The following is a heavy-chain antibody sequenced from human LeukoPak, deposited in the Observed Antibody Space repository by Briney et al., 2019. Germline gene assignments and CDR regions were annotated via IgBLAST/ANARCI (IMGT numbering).Heavy chain of an antibody. CDR1: GFTVSSDH. CDR3: VYFDAIMATGDY. J-gene: IGHJ4*02. V-gene: IGHV3-53*04. CDR2: IYSGGST. D-gene: IGHD3-22*01. Sequence: GGSLRLSCAASGFTVSSDHMNWVRQAPGKGLELVSVIYSGGSTYYAESVKGRFTISRHDSQNTLYLQMNSLRADDTAVYYCVYFDAIMATGDYWGQGTLVTVSS.